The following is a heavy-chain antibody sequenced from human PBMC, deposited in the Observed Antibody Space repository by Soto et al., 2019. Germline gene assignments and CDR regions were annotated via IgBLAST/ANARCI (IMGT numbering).Heavy chain of an antibody. Sequence: QVQLQQWGAGLVKPSETLTLTCTVQGGSFIGYYWSWIRQPPGKGLEWIGEINHSGDTNYNPSLKSRISISIDTSENQFSLKVASVTAAVTALYYCATVNTVTSYFFEAWGQGTLVTVSS. V-gene: IGHV4-34*02. D-gene: IGHD4-17*01. CDR2: INHSGDT. CDR3: ATVNTVTSYFFEA. J-gene: IGHJ4*01. CDR1: GGSFIGYY.